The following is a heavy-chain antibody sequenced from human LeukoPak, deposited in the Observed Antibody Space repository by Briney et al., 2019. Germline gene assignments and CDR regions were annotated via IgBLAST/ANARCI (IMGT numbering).Heavy chain of an antibody. D-gene: IGHD3-3*01. Sequence: PGGSLRLSCAASGFALSMYTLHWARQAPGKGLECVAIASYDGGNKYYADSVKGRFTISRDNAKNSLYLQMNSLRAEDTAVYYCARPRIWSGYPSGYYYMDVWGKGTTVTVSS. V-gene: IGHV3-30-3*01. CDR2: ASYDGGNK. J-gene: IGHJ6*03. CDR1: GFALSMYT. CDR3: ARPRIWSGYPSGYYYMDV.